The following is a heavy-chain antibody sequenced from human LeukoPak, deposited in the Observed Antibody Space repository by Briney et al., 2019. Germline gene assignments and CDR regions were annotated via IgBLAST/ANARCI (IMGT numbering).Heavy chain of an antibody. Sequence: GASVKVSCKASGYTFTGYYMHWVRQAPGQGLEWMGWINPNSGGTDYAQKFQGRVTMTRDTSISTVYMELSRLTSDDTAVYYCAREKGFYFDYWGQGTLITVSS. V-gene: IGHV1-2*02. CDR2: INPNSGGT. CDR3: AREKGFYFDY. CDR1: GYTFTGYY. J-gene: IGHJ4*02.